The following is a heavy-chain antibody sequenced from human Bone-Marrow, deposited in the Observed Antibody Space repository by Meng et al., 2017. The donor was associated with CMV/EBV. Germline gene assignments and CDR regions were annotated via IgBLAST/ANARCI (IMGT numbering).Heavy chain of an antibody. CDR3: ARDKHYCSSTSCYWDYYGMDV. Sequence: GESLKISCAASGFTFSSYWMSWVRQAPGKGLEWAANIKQDGSEIYYVDSVKGRFTISRDNAKNSLYLQMNSLRAEDTAVYYCARDKHYCSSTSCYWDYYGMDVWGQGTTVTVSS. J-gene: IGHJ6*02. D-gene: IGHD2-2*01. CDR2: IKQDGSEI. V-gene: IGHV3-7*01. CDR1: GFTFSSYW.